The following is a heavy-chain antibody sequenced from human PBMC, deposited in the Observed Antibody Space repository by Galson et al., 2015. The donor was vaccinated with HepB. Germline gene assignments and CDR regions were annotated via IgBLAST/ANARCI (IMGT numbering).Heavy chain of an antibody. CDR2: ISAYNGNT. J-gene: IGHJ4*02. V-gene: IGHV1-18*04. CDR3: ARDRPTKAYGANRYFDY. CDR1: GYTFTSYG. D-gene: IGHD4-17*01. Sequence: SVKVSCKASGYTFTSYGISWVRQAPGQGLEWMGWISAYNGNTNYAQKLQGRVTMTTDTSTSTAYMELRSLRSDDTAVYYCARDRPTKAYGANRYFDYWGQGTLVTVSS.